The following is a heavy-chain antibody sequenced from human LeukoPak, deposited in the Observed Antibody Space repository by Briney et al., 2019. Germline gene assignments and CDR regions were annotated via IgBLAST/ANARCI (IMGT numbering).Heavy chain of an antibody. D-gene: IGHD2-2*01. CDR2: TYYRSKWYN. CDR1: GDSVSSNSAA. CDR3: ARVQRKYQLPRLNDYDYMDV. V-gene: IGHV6-1*01. J-gene: IGHJ6*03. Sequence: SQTLSLTCAISGDSVSSNSAAWNWIRQSPSRGLEWLGRTYYRSKWYNDYAVSVKSRITINPDTSKNQFSLQLNSVTPEDTAVYYCARVQRKYQLPRLNDYDYMDVWGKGTTVTISS.